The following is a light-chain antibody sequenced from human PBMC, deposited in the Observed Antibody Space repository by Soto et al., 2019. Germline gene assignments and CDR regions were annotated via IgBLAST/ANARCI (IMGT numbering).Light chain of an antibody. V-gene: IGKV3-20*01. CDR2: GAS. J-gene: IGKJ4*01. Sequence: DIVLTQSPGTLSLSPGERATLSCRASQSVSSGYLAWYQQKPGQAPRLLIYGASSRATGIPDRFSGGGSGTDFTLTVSRLEPEDFAVYYCQQYGSSPLTFGGGTKV. CDR1: QSVSSGY. CDR3: QQYGSSPLT.